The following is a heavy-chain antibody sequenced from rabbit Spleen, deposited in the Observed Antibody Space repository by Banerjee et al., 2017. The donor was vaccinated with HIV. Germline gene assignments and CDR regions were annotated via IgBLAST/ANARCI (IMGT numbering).Heavy chain of an antibody. D-gene: IGHD8-1*01. CDR1: GFSFSSRNY. CDR3: ARDTASSFSSYGMDL. J-gene: IGHJ6*01. V-gene: IGHV1S40*01. CDR2: IYTGSSGGT. Sequence: QSLEESGGDLVKPGASLTLTCTASGFSFSSRNYMCWVRQAPGKGLEWIACIYTGSSGGTYYASWAKGRFTISKTSSTTVTLQMTSLTVADTATYFCARDTASSFSSYGMDLWGPGTLVTVS.